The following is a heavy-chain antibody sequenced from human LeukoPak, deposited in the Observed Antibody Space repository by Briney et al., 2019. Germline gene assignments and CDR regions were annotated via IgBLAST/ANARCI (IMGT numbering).Heavy chain of an antibody. Sequence: SETLSLTRSVSGGSLNSSSSYCGGLRDPPGRGLECVVGVFYSGRTYYNTSLPSRVTISVDTPKNRFSLKLPSVNAADTAVYYCARDARPRQSKSKNWFDPWGQGTLVTVSS. CDR1: GGSLNSSSSY. CDR2: VFYSGRT. V-gene: IGHV4-39*07. J-gene: IGHJ5*02. CDR3: ARDARPRQSKSKNWFDP.